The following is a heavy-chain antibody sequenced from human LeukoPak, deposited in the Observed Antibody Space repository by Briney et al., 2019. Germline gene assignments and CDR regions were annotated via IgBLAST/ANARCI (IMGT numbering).Heavy chain of an antibody. Sequence: PGRSLRLSCAASGFTFSSYAMLWVRQAPGKGLEWVAVISYDGSNKYYADSVKGRFTISRDNSENTLYLKMNSLSAEDTAVYYCARDSKGGFDGYYCYGMYVWGKGTTVTVSS. CDR1: GFTFSSYA. CDR2: ISYDGSNK. J-gene: IGHJ6*04. V-gene: IGHV3-30*04. D-gene: IGHD3-10*01. CDR3: ARDSKGGFDGYYCYGMYV.